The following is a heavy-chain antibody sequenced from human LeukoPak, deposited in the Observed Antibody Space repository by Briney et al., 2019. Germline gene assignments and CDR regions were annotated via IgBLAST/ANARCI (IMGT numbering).Heavy chain of an antibody. J-gene: IGHJ6*03. Sequence: SETLSLSCIVSGYSISSGYYWGWIRQPPGKGLEWIGSIYHSGSTYYNPSLKSRVTISVDTSKNQFSLKLSSVTAADTAVYYCARDRYYYMDVWGKGTTVTVSS. V-gene: IGHV4-38-2*02. CDR3: ARDRYYYMDV. CDR2: IYHSGST. CDR1: GYSISSGYY.